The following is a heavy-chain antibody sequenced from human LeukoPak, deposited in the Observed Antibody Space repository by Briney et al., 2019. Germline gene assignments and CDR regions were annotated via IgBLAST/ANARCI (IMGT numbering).Heavy chain of an antibody. V-gene: IGHV1-2*02. CDR2: INPNSGGT. CDR3: ARGDPSGYYYYMDV. CDR1: GYTFTGYY. Sequence: ASVKVSCKTSGYTFTGYYVHWVRQAPGQGLEWMGWINPNSGGTNYEQKFQGRVTMTTDMSISTAYMELSRLRSDDTAVYYCARGDPSGYYYYMDVWGRGTTVTVSS. J-gene: IGHJ6*03.